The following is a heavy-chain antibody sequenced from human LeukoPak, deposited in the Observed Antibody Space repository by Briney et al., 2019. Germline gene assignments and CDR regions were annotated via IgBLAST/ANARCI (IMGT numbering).Heavy chain of an antibody. D-gene: IGHD6-19*01. CDR2: VDYSART. CDR1: GGSISSSSYC. Sequence: PSETLSLSCTVSGGSISSSSYCWGWIREPPGKGLGRIVSVDYSARTYYNPSLKSRVTISVDPYKSQFSLQLSFVTAEDTAVYYCARRVPEYSSGWYAWCDPWGQGTLVTVPS. J-gene: IGHJ5*02. V-gene: IGHV4-39*01. CDR3: ARRVPEYSSGWYAWCDP.